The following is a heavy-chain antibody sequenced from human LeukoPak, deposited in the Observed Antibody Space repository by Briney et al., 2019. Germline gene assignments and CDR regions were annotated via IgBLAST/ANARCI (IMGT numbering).Heavy chain of an antibody. V-gene: IGHV3-21*01. CDR3: ASRASCGGDCYQFDY. CDR1: EFTFSNYN. D-gene: IGHD2-21*02. CDR2: ISSSGSYI. Sequence: GGSLRLSCAASEFTFSNYNMNWVRQAPGKGLEWVSSISSSGSYIYYADSMKGRFTISRDNAKNSLYLQMNSLRAEDTAVYYCASRASCGGDCYQFDYWGQGTLVTVSS. J-gene: IGHJ4*02.